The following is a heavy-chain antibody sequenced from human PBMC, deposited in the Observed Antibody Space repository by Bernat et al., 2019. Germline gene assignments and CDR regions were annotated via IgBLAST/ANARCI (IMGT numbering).Heavy chain of an antibody. CDR1: GGSISSYY. CDR3: ARERTTSSVGYYFDY. J-gene: IGHJ4*02. CDR2: VYYSGST. Sequence: QVQLQESGPGLVKPSETLSLTCSVSGGSISSYYWSWIRQPPGKGLEWIGYVYYSGSTNYNPSLKSRVTISVDMSKNQFSLKLSSVTAADTAVYYCARERTTSSVGYYFDYWGQGTLVTVTS. V-gene: IGHV4-59*01. D-gene: IGHD6-6*01.